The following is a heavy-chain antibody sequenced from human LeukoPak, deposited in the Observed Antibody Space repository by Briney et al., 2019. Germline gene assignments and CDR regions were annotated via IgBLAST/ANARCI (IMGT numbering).Heavy chain of an antibody. D-gene: IGHD1-26*01. Sequence: SETLSLTCTVSGGSISSYYWSWIRLPPGKGLEWIGYIYYSGSTNYNPSLKSRVTISVDTSKNQFSLKLSSVTAADTAVYYCARSIVGATFDYWGQGTLVTVSS. CDR3: ARSIVGATFDY. V-gene: IGHV4-59*08. CDR1: GGSISSYY. J-gene: IGHJ4*02. CDR2: IYYSGST.